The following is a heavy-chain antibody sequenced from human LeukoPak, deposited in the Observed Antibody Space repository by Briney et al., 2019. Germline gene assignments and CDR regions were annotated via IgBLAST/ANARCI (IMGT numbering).Heavy chain of an antibody. V-gene: IGHV4-59*01. CDR1: GGSISIYY. Sequence: SETLSLTCTVSGGSISIYYCSWIRQPPGKGLEWIGYIFYSGSTNYNPSLKSRVAIPVDTSKNQFSLKLSSVTAADTAVYYCARGGSYYDSWGQGTLVTVSS. CDR3: ARGGSYYDS. D-gene: IGHD1-26*01. CDR2: IFYSGST. J-gene: IGHJ4*02.